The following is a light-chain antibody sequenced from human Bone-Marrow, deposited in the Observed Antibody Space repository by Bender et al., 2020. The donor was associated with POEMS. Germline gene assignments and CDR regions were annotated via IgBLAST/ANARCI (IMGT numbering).Light chain of an antibody. CDR3: QTWDRRTVV. J-gene: IGLJ2*01. CDR1: NIESKS. V-gene: IGLV3-21*01. Sequence: SYVLTQPPSVSVAPGKTASITCGGDNIESKSVHWYQQKPGQFPVLVISQDTKRPSGIPERFSGSNSGTTATLTISGTQAMDEADYYCQTWDRRTVVFGGGTKVTVL. CDR2: QDT.